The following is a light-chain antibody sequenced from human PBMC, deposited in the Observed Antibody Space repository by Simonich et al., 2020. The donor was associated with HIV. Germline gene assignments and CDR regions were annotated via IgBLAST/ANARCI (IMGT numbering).Light chain of an antibody. Sequence: DIVMTQTPLSLSVTPGQPASISCKSSQSLLHSDGKTYLYWYLQKPGQSPQLLIYEVSHRFSGVPDRFSGSGSGTEFTLKISRVEAEDVGVYYCMQNIQLPPTFGPGTKVDIK. CDR1: QSLLHSDGKTY. CDR3: MQNIQLPPT. J-gene: IGKJ3*01. V-gene: IGKV2D-29*02. CDR2: EVS.